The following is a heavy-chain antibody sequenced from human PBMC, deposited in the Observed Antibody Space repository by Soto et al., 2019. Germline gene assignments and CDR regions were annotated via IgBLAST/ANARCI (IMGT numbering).Heavy chain of an antibody. CDR3: AKGCSGGVNCFYIDF. CDR1: GFTFSNYG. Sequence: QVQLVEPGGGVVQPGRSLRLSCAASGFTFSNYGMHWVRQAPGKGLEWVADISNDGSNKYYADSVKGRFTISRDNSKNPVYLQMNSLRAVDTAVYYCAKGCSGGVNCFYIDFWGQGILVTVSS. J-gene: IGHJ4*02. V-gene: IGHV3-30*18. D-gene: IGHD2-15*01. CDR2: ISNDGSNK.